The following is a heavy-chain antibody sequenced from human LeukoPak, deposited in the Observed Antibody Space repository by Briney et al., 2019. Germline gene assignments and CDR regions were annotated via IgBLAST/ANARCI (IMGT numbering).Heavy chain of an antibody. J-gene: IGHJ4*02. Sequence: SETLSLTCTVSGGSISSSSYYWGWIRQPPGKGLEWIGSIYYSGSTYYNPSLKSRVTISVDTSKNQFSLKLSSGTAADTAVYYCASRYYYGSGSYRVEFDYWGQGTLVTVSS. CDR2: IYYSGST. CDR1: GGSISSSSYY. V-gene: IGHV4-39*07. D-gene: IGHD3-10*01. CDR3: ASRYYYGSGSYRVEFDY.